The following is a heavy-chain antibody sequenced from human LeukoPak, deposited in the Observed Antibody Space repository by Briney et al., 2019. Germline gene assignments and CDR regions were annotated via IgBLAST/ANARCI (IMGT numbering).Heavy chain of an antibody. D-gene: IGHD6-19*01. CDR2: ISYDGSNK. CDR1: GFTFSSYA. CDR3: ARGVSGSDY. Sequence: SGGSLRLSCAASGFTFSSYAMHWVRQAPGKGLEWVAVISYDGSNKYCADSVKGRFTISRDNSKNTLYLQMNSLRAEDTAVYYCARGVSGSDYWGQGTLVTVSS. V-gene: IGHV3-30-3*01. J-gene: IGHJ4*02.